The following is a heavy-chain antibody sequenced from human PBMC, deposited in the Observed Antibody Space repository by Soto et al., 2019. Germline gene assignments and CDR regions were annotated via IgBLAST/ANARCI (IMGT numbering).Heavy chain of an antibody. V-gene: IGHV4-59*08. CDR1: GGSISSYY. J-gene: IGHJ4*02. Sequence: TLSLTCTVSGGSISSYYWSWIRQPPGKGLEWIGYIYYSGSTNYNPSLKSRVTISVDTSKNQFSLKLSSVTAADTAVYYCARHPAGYYDSSGYLDYWGQGTLVTVSS. CDR2: IYYSGST. CDR3: ARHPAGYYDSSGYLDY. D-gene: IGHD3-22*01.